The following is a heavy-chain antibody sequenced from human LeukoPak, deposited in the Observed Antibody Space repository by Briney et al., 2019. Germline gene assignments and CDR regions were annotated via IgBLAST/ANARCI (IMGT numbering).Heavy chain of an antibody. V-gene: IGHV3-74*03. D-gene: IGHD6-13*01. CDR1: GFTFSSHW. CDR2: INSDGSIT. CDR3: ARLMGQQLGYFDY. J-gene: IGHJ4*02. Sequence: GGSLRLSCAASGFTFSSHWMYWVRQAPGKGLVWVSRINSDGSITTYADSVKGRFTISRDNAKNTLYLQMNSLRAEDTAVYYCARLMGQQLGYFDYWGQGNLVTASS.